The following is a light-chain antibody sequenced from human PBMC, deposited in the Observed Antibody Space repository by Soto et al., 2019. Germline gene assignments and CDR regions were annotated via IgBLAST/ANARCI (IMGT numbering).Light chain of an antibody. CDR1: QGISGY. CDR2: AAS. V-gene: IGKV1-8*01. Sequence: AIRMTQSPSSFSASTGDRVTITCRASQGISGYLAWYQQKPGKAPKLLIYAASTLQSGVPSRFSGSVSGTDFTLTISCLQSEDFATYSCQQYYTYPLFTFGPGTKVDIK. J-gene: IGKJ3*01. CDR3: QQYYTYPLFT.